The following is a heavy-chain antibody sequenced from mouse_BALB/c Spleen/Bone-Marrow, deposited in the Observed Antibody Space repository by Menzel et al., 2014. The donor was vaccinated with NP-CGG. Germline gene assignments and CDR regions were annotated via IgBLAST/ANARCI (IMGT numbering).Heavy chain of an antibody. CDR1: GHAFTSYN. CDR2: IDPYSGGT. J-gene: IGHJ4*01. Sequence: EVQLQQSGPELVKPGASVKVSCKASGHAFTSYNMYWVKQSHGKSLEWIGYIDPYSGGTSYNQKFKGKATLTVDKSSSTAYMHLNSLTSEDSAVYYCARRVYYDYYAMDYWGQGTSVTVSS. D-gene: IGHD1-1*01. V-gene: IGHV1S135*01. CDR3: ARRVYYDYYAMDY.